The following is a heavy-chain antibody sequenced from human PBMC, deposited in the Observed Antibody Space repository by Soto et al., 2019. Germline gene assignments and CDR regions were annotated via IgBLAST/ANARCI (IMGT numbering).Heavy chain of an antibody. D-gene: IGHD3-22*01. CDR2: IYYSGST. Sequence: QVQLQESGPGLVKPSETLSLTCTVSGGSISSYYWSWIRQPPGKGLEWIGYIYYSGSTNYNPSLKSPIYISVHTSKNQFSLELSSVPAADTAVYYCARVKYYYDSSGPRRYFDYWGQGTLVTVSS. V-gene: IGHV4-59*01. CDR3: ARVKYYYDSSGPRRYFDY. CDR1: GGSISSYY. J-gene: IGHJ4*02.